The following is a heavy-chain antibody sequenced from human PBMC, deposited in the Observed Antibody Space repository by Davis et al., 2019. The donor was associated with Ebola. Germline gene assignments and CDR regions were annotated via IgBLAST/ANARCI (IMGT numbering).Heavy chain of an antibody. Sequence: GGSLRLSCGASGFTFSSYSMNWVRQAPGKGLEWVSYISSSSSTIYYADSVKGRFTISRDNAKNSLYLQMNSLRDEDTAVYYCARGKSGGIYQCYFDYWGQGTLVTVSS. CDR1: GFTFSSYS. V-gene: IGHV3-48*02. D-gene: IGHD2-2*01. CDR2: ISSSSSTI. CDR3: ARGKSGGIYQCYFDY. J-gene: IGHJ4*02.